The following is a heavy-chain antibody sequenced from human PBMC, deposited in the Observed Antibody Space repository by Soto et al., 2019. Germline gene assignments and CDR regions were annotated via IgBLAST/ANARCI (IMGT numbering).Heavy chain of an antibody. CDR2: INPKSGDT. J-gene: IGHJ5*02. CDR1: GYTFTDYY. Sequence: ASVKVSCKASGYTFTDYYMHWVRQAPGQGLEWMGWINPKSGDTNYPQKFQGRVTMTRDTSISTAYMELSRLTSDDTAVYYCAREKALRFLEWPSSFDPWGQGTPVTVSS. D-gene: IGHD3-3*01. V-gene: IGHV1-2*02. CDR3: AREKALRFLEWPSSFDP.